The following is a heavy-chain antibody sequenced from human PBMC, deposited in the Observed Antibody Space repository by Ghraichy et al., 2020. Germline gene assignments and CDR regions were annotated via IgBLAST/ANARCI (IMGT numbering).Heavy chain of an antibody. Sequence: GEYWGGGRQPPGKGLEWIGEINHSGRTNYNPALKSRVTISVDTSTNQFSLKLSSVTAADTAVYYCARGPCSSTSCYHVYWGQGTLFTVSS. CDR3: ARGPCSSTSCYHVY. CDR2: INHSGRT. J-gene: IGHJ4*02. D-gene: IGHD2-2*01. V-gene: IGHV4-34*01. CDR1: GEY.